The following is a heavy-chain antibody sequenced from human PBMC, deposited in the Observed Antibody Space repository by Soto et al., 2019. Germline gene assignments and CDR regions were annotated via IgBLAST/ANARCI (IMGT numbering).Heavy chain of an antibody. V-gene: IGHV3-15*01. J-gene: IGHJ4*02. D-gene: IGHD3-9*01. CDR3: TTVRDVLRYFDSLLLEY. CDR2: IKSKTDGGTT. CDR1: GFTFSNAW. Sequence: PVGSLRLSCASSGFTFSNAWMSWVRQAPGKGLEWVGRIKSKTDGGTTDYAAPVKGRFTISRDDSKNTLYLQMNSLKTEDTAVYYCTTVRDVLRYFDSLLLEYWGQGTLVTVSS.